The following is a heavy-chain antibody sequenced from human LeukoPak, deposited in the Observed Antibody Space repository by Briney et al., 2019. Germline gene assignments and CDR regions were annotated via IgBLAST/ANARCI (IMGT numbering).Heavy chain of an antibody. CDR1: GGSISSYY. CDR3: ARAGAGYCSGGSCDDAFDI. D-gene: IGHD2-15*01. Sequence: SETLSLTCTVSGGSISSYYWSWIRQPPGKGLEWVGYIYYSGSTNYNPSLKSRVTISVDTSKNQFSLKLSSVTAADTAVYYCARAGAGYCSGGSCDDAFDIWGQGTMVTVSS. CDR2: IYYSGST. J-gene: IGHJ3*02. V-gene: IGHV4-59*01.